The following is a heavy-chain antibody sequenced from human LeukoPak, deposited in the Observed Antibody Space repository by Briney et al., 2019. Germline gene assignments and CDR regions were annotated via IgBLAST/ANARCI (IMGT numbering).Heavy chain of an antibody. CDR3: TRQYYDFWSGFYTADYYFDY. V-gene: IGHV3-21*01. CDR2: ISSKSRYI. J-gene: IGHJ4*02. D-gene: IGHD3-3*01. Sequence: GGSLRLSCAASGFTFNDFGMNWVRQAPGKGLEWVSSISSKSRYIYYADSVKGRLTISRDNAKNSLYLQMNSLRAEDSAVYFCTRQYYDFWSGFYTADYYFDYWGQGTLVTVSS. CDR1: GFTFNDFG.